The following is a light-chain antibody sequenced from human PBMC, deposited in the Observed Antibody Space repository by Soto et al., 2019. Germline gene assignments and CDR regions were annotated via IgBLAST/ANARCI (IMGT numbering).Light chain of an antibody. V-gene: IGKV1-27*01. CDR2: AAS. Sequence: DLQMTQSPSSLSASVGDRVTITCRASQGISNYLAWYQQKPGKVPKLLIYAASTLRSGVPSRFSGSGSGTDFTLTINSLQPEDVATYYCQKYDSVPYTFGQGTKLEIK. J-gene: IGKJ2*01. CDR3: QKYDSVPYT. CDR1: QGISNY.